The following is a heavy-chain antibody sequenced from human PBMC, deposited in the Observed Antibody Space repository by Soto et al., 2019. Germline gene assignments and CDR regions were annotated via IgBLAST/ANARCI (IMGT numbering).Heavy chain of an antibody. D-gene: IGHD5-12*01. CDR1: GGSISGSTYY. J-gene: IGHJ4*02. CDR2: IYYSGSA. V-gene: IGHV4-39*01. CDR3: AGPRLGATILAGHDS. Sequence: SETLSLTCTVSGGSISGSTYYWAWIRQPPGKGPEWIGSIYYSGSAYDNPALKSRVTISVDTSKNQFSLKLTSVTAADTAVYFCAGPRLGATILAGHDSWGQGIVVTFSS.